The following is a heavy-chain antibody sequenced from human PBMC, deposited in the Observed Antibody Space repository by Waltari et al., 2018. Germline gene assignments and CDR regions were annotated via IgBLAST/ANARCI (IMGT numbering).Heavy chain of an antibody. D-gene: IGHD3-3*01. Sequence: EVQLVESGGGLVKPGWSLRLSCAASGFTFSSYSMNWVRQAPGKGLEWVSSISSSSSYIYYADSVKGRFTISRDNAKNSLYLQMNSLRAEDTAVYYCAREPPTRPYYDVWSGYYGAYYYYYMDVWGKGTTVTISS. CDR3: AREPPTRPYYDVWSGYYGAYYYYYMDV. CDR1: GFTFSSYS. V-gene: IGHV3-21*01. CDR2: ISSSSSYI. J-gene: IGHJ6*03.